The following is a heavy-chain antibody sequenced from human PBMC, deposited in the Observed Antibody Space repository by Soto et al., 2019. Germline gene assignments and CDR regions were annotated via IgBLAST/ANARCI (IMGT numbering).Heavy chain of an antibody. J-gene: IGHJ6*03. V-gene: IGHV4-59*01. CDR1: GGSISSYY. CDR2: IYYSGST. D-gene: IGHD3-10*01. Sequence: QVQLQESGPGLVKPSETLSLTCTVSGGSISSYYWSWIRQPPGKGLEWIGYIYYSGSTNYNPSLKSRVTIPVDTSKTQFSLKLSSVTAADTAVYYCARGAGIPGVYYYYYYMDVWGKGTTVTVSS. CDR3: ARGAGIPGVYYYYYYMDV.